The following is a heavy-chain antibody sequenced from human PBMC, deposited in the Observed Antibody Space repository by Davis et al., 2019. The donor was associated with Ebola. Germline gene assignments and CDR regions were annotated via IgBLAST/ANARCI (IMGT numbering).Heavy chain of an antibody. Sequence: AASVKVSCKASGYTFTSYDINWVRQATGQGLEWMGWMNPNSGNTGYAQKFQGRVTMTRNTSISTAYMELRSLRSDDTAVYYCARTHVLLWFGLDPWGQGTLVTVSS. CDR3: ARTHVLLWFGLDP. D-gene: IGHD3-10*01. CDR2: MNPNSGNT. J-gene: IGHJ5*02. V-gene: IGHV1-8*01. CDR1: GYTFTSYD.